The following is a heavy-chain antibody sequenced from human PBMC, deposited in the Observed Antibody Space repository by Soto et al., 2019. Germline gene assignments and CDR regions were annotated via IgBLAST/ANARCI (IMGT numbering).Heavy chain of an antibody. CDR3: ARDQVPGLDAFDI. CDR1: GFTFSSYS. Sequence: PGGSLRLSCAASGFTFSSYSMNWVRQAPGKGLEWVSSISRSAGNTYYADSVKGRFTISRDNAKNSMYLQMNGLRAEDTAVYYCARDQVPGLDAFDIWGQGTMVTVSS. J-gene: IGHJ3*02. V-gene: IGHV3-21*01. CDR2: ISRSAGNT.